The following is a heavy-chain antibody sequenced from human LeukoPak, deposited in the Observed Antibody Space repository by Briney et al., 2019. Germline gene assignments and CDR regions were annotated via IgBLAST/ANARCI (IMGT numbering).Heavy chain of an antibody. V-gene: IGHV4-34*01. CDR1: GGSFSGYY. CDR3: ARGIAARLDY. J-gene: IGHJ4*02. D-gene: IGHD6-6*01. Sequence: SETLSLTRAVYGGSFSGYYWSWIRQPPGKGLEWIGEINHSGSTNYNPSLKSRVTISVDTSKNQFSLKLSSVTAADTAVYYCARGIAARLDYWGQGTLVTVSS. CDR2: INHSGST.